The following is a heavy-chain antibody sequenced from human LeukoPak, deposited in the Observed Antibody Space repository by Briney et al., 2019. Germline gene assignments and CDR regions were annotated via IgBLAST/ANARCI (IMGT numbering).Heavy chain of an antibody. CDR2: IYTIGST. V-gene: IGHV4-61*02. J-gene: IGHJ4*02. CDR3: ARFNGDYSFDY. CDR1: GGSISSSSYY. D-gene: IGHD4-17*01. Sequence: TLSLTCTVSGGSISSSSYYWNWIRQPAGKGLEWIGRIYTIGSTNYNPSLKSRVTISLDTSKNQFSLNLSSVTAADTAVYYCARFNGDYSFDYWGQGTLVTVSS.